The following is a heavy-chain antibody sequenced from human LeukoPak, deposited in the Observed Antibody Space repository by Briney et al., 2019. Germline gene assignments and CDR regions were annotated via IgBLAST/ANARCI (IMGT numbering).Heavy chain of an antibody. CDR2: IYSGGST. CDR1: GFTVSSNY. D-gene: IGHD3-22*01. J-gene: IGHJ4*02. V-gene: IGHV3-53*01. Sequence: GGSLRLSCAASGFTVSSNYMSWVRQAPGKGLEWVSVIYSGGSTYYADSVKGRFTISRDNSKNTLYLQMNSLRAEDTAVYYCARDHSGYLTYYFDYWGQGTMVTVSS. CDR3: ARDHSGYLTYYFDY.